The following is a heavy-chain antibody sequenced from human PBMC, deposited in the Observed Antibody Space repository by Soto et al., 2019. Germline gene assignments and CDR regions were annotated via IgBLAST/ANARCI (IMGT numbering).Heavy chain of an antibody. J-gene: IGHJ6*02. CDR1: GYSFTSYW. CDR3: ARRGHYYDSSGYYVYYYGMDV. V-gene: IGHV5-51*01. CDR2: IYPGDSDT. D-gene: IGHD3-22*01. Sequence: PGETLKISGKGSGYSFTSYWICWARQMPGKGLEWMGIIYPGDSDTRYRPSFRGQVTISADKSISTAYLQWSSLTASDTDMYYCARRGHYYDSSGYYVYYYGMDVWGQGTTVTVSS.